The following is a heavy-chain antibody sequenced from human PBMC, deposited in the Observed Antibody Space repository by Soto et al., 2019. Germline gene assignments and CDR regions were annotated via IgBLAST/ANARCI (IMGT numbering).Heavy chain of an antibody. CDR3: ARSLGSGYFDY. V-gene: IGHV3-48*04. Sequence: GGSLRLSCAASGFTFSSYGMHWVRQAPGKGLEWVSYISSSGSTIYYADSVKGRFTISRDNAKNSLYLQMNSLRAEDTAVYYCARSLGSGYFDYWGQGTLVTVSS. CDR2: ISSSGSTI. D-gene: IGHD3-10*01. J-gene: IGHJ4*02. CDR1: GFTFSSYG.